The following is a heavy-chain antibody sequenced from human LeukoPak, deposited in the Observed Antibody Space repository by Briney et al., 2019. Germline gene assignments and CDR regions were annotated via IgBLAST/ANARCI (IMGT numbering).Heavy chain of an antibody. V-gene: IGHV1-8*01. J-gene: IGHJ4*02. CDR1: GYTFTSYD. CDR2: MNPNSGNT. CDR3: ARAPGGIMVSLLRKYYFDY. Sequence: ASVKVSCKACGYTFTSYDIKWVRQATGQGREWMEWMNPNSGNTGHAQKLQGRVTMTRNTSISTAYMELSSLRSEHTAVYYCARAPGGIMVSLLRKYYFDYWEQGTLVTVFS. D-gene: IGHD2-8*01.